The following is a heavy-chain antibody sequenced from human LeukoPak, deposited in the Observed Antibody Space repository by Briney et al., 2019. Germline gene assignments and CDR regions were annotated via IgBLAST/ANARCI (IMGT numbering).Heavy chain of an antibody. V-gene: IGHV4-31*03. Sequence: SETLSLTCTVSGGSISSGGYYWSWIRQHPGKGLEWIGYIYYSGSTYYNPSLKSRVTISVDTSKNQFSLKLSSVTAADTAVYYCARETGPTPITMVRGVVDYWGQGTLVTVSS. CDR3: ARETGPTPITMVRGVVDY. D-gene: IGHD3-10*01. CDR1: GGSISSGGYY. J-gene: IGHJ4*02. CDR2: IYYSGST.